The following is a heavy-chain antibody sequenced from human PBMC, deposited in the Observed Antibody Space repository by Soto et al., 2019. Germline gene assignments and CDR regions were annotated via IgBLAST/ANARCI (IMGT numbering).Heavy chain of an antibody. CDR1: GFTFRSYA. Sequence: EVQLLESGGGLVEPGGSLRLSCAASGFTFRSYAMTWVRQAPGKGLEWVSYTGGGGVSTYYADSVKGRFTSSRDDSKNTLYLRMTSLRAEDTALYFCAKIVGGGSHHDAFDIWGQGTMVTVSS. CDR2: TGGGGVST. D-gene: IGHD2-15*01. CDR3: AKIVGGGSHHDAFDI. J-gene: IGHJ3*02. V-gene: IGHV3-23*01.